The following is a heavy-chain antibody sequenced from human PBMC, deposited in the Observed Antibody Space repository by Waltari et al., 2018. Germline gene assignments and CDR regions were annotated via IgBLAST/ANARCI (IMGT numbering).Heavy chain of an antibody. D-gene: IGHD1-20*01. J-gene: IGHJ3*02. V-gene: IGHV4-4*07. CDR3: ATDNNRQAFNI. CDR2: IYSGGSS. Sequence: QVQLQESGPGLVKPSETLSLTCTVSSVSINTSYWNWIRQPAGRGLEWIGRIYSGGSSNYNPSLKSRGTMSVDTSKSQLSLKLNSVTAADTAVYYCATDNNRQAFNIWGQGILVTVSS. CDR1: SVSINTSY.